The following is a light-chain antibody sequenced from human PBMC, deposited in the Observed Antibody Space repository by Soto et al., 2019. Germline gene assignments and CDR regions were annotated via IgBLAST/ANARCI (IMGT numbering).Light chain of an antibody. CDR1: QTIDRD. J-gene: IGKJ5*01. V-gene: IGKV1-39*01. Sequence: DIQVTQSPSSLSASVGDRVTITCRASQTIDRDLNWYQQTPGKAPKLLIYAATSLQSGVPSRFSGSGSETDFTLTINSLQPEDFATYYCQQSYGTPGTFGQGTRLEIK. CDR2: AAT. CDR3: QQSYGTPGT.